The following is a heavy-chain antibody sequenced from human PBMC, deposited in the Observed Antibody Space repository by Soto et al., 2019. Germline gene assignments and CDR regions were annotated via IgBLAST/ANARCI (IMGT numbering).Heavy chain of an antibody. J-gene: IGHJ6*02. V-gene: IGHV3-74*01. Sequence: WWSLRLCCSASVFPFSTYWMHWWRQAPGKGPVWVSRINNDGSTTRYADSVKGRFTISRDNAKNALYLQMNSLRAEDTAVYYCASQGLYYYGLDVWGQGTTVTVSS. CDR2: INNDGSTT. CDR3: ASQGLYYYGLDV. CDR1: VFPFSTYW.